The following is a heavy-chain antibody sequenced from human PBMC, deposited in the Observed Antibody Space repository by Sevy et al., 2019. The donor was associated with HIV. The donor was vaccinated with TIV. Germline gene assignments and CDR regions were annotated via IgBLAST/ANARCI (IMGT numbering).Heavy chain of an antibody. D-gene: IGHD1-1*01. CDR2: ISYDGSNK. Sequence: GGSLRLSCAASGFTFSSYGMHWVRQAPGKGLEWVAVISYDGSNKYYADSVKGRFTISRYNSKNTLYLQMNSLRAEDTAVYYCAKKLEPGNYFDYWGQGTLVTVSS. J-gene: IGHJ4*02. CDR1: GFTFSSYG. CDR3: AKKLEPGNYFDY. V-gene: IGHV3-30*18.